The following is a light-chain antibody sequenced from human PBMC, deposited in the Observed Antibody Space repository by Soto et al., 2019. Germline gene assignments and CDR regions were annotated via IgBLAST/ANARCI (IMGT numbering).Light chain of an antibody. CDR1: QSVGSN. CDR2: GAS. J-gene: IGKJ1*01. Sequence: EIVMTQSPATLSVSPGERATLSCRASQSVGSNLAWYQQRPVQAPRLLIYGASTRATGVPARFSGSGSGTEFTLTISSLQSADFGIYFCQEYNNWPPDRTFGQGTKVEIK. CDR3: QEYNNWPPDRT. V-gene: IGKV3-15*01.